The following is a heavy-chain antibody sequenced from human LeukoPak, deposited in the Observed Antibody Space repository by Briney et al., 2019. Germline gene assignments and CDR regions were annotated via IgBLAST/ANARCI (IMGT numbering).Heavy chain of an antibody. D-gene: IGHD3-10*01. Sequence: GGSLRLSCAASGFTFSSYAMSWVRQAPGKGLEWVSAISGSGGSTYYADSVKGRFTVSRDSSKNTLYLQMNSLRAEDTAVYYCAMRYSGSGTYLVDAFDIWGQGTMVTVSS. CDR1: GFTFSSYA. V-gene: IGHV3-23*01. J-gene: IGHJ3*02. CDR3: AMRYSGSGTYLVDAFDI. CDR2: ISGSGGST.